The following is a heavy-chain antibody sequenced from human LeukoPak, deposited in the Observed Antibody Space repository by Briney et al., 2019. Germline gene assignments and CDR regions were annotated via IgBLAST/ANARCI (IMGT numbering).Heavy chain of an antibody. CDR1: GFTFSDYY. Sequence: GGSLRLSCAASGFTFSDYYMSWIRQAPGKGLEWVSYISSSGSTIYYADSVKGRFTISRDNAKNSLYLQMNSLRAEDTAVYYCAREVQWFGELSAFFDYWGQGTLVTVSS. CDR3: AREVQWFGELSAFFDY. J-gene: IGHJ4*02. V-gene: IGHV3-11*04. D-gene: IGHD3-10*01. CDR2: ISSSGSTI.